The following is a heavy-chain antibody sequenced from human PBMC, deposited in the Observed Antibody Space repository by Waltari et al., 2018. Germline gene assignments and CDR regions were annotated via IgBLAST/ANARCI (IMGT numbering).Heavy chain of an antibody. D-gene: IGHD2-2*01. CDR3: ARAPPSPTTYHNRFDA. V-gene: IGHV4-61*02. Sequence: QVQLQESGPGLVKPSQTLSLTCTVSGASISSGSVYWSWIRQPAGKGLEWIGRIYSRGSTNENHSLKSRVTISLDRSKNQLSLKLTSVTAADTAVYYCARAPPSPTTYHNRFDAWGQGTLVTVSS. CDR1: GASISSGSVY. J-gene: IGHJ5*02. CDR2: IYSRGST.